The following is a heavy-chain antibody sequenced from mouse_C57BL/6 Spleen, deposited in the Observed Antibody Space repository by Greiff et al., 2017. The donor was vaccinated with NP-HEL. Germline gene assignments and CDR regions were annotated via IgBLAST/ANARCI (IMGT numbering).Heavy chain of an antibody. J-gene: IGHJ4*01. CDR2: IYPRSGNT. CDR3: ARGEDYAMDY. CDR1: GYTFTSYG. Sequence: VQLVESGAELARPGASVKLSCKASGYTFTSYGISWVKQRTGQGLEWIGEIYPRSGNTYYNEKFKGKATLTADKSSSTAYMELRSLTSEDSAVYFCARGEDYAMDYWGQGTSVTVSS. V-gene: IGHV1-81*01.